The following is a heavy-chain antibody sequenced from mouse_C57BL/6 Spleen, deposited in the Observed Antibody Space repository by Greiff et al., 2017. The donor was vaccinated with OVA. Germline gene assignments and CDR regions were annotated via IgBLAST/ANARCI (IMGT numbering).Heavy chain of an antibody. Sequence: EVKLVESGGGLVQPGGSMKLSCAASGFTFSDAWMDWVRQSPEKGLEWVAEIRNKANNHATYYAESVKGRFTISRDDSKSSVYLQMNSLRAEDTGIYDCTTGVATDDGMDYWGQGTSVTVSS. D-gene: IGHD1-1*01. CDR2: IRNKANNHAT. V-gene: IGHV6-6*01. CDR1: GFTFSDAW. CDR3: TTGVATDDGMDY. J-gene: IGHJ4*01.